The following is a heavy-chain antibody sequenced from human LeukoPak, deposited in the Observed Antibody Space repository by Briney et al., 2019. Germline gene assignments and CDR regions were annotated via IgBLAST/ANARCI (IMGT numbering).Heavy chain of an antibody. J-gene: IGHJ4*02. V-gene: IGHV3-74*01. CDR2: INSDGSST. CDR3: ARDPGNGVPRGY. CDR1: GFTFSSYW. Sequence: GGSLRLSCAASGFTFSSYWMHWVRQAPGKGLVWVSRINSDGSSTSYADSVKGRFTISRDNAKNTPYLQMNSLRAEDTAVYYCARDPGNGVPRGYWGQGTLVTVSS. D-gene: IGHD4-4*01.